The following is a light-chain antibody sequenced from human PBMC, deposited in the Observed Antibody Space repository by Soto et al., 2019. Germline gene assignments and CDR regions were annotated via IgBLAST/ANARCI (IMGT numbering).Light chain of an antibody. CDR2: EAS. CDR3: QQSHNWPRT. CDR1: RSVTTF. J-gene: IGKJ1*01. V-gene: IGKV3-11*01. Sequence: EIVLTQSPGTLSLSAGERATLSCRASRSVTTFLAWSKQRPGQAPRLLISEASNRAAGIPARFSGSGSGTDFTLTISSLEPEDFEVYYCQQSHNWPRTFGQGTKVDIK.